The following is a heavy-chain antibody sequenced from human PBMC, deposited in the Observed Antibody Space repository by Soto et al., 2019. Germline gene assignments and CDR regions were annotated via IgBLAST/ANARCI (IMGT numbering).Heavy chain of an antibody. D-gene: IGHD3-3*01. J-gene: IGHJ4*02. V-gene: IGHV1-18*01. CDR2: ISAYNGNT. CDR3: ARYVVFTIFGVGRNYYFDY. Sequence: GASVKVSCKASGYTFTSYGISWVRQAPGQGLEWMGWISAYNGNTNYAQKLQGRVTMTTDTSTSTAYMELRSSVTAADTAVYYCARYVVFTIFGVGRNYYFDYWGQGTLVTVSS. CDR1: GYTFTSYG.